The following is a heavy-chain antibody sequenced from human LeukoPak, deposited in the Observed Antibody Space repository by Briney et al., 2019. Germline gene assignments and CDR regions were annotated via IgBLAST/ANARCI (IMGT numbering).Heavy chain of an antibody. CDR1: GGSFSGYY. V-gene: IGHV4-34*01. CDR3: ARARWYYESSGYYYLRFFDY. J-gene: IGHJ4*02. D-gene: IGHD3-22*01. CDR2: INHSGST. Sequence: SETLSLTCAVYGGSFSGYYWSGIRHPPGKGLEWIGEINHSGSTNYNPSLKTRVTISVDTSKNQFSLKLSSVTAADTAVYYCARARWYYESSGYYYLRFFDYWGQGTLVTVSS.